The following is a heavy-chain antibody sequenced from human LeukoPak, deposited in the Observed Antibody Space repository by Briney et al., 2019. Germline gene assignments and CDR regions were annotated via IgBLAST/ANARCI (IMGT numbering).Heavy chain of an antibody. J-gene: IGHJ4*02. CDR3: AREMEGDYGSGTFFDL. D-gene: IGHD3-10*01. Sequence: GGSLRLSCAASGFFFSDYYMRWIRQAPGKGLEGVSYISDSGSTIYYADSVKGRFTISRDNVKNSLYLQMNGLRAEDTAVYYCAREMEGDYGSGTFFDLWGQGNMVTVSS. V-gene: IGHV3-11*01. CDR1: GFFFSDYY. CDR2: ISDSGSTI.